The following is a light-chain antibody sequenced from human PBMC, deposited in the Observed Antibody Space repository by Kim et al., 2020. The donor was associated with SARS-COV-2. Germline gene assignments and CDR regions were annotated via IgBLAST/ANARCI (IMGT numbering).Light chain of an antibody. CDR2: YDS. CDR3: QVWDSSSDHPL. CDR1: NIGSKS. V-gene: IGLV3-21*04. Sequence: SYELTQPPSVSVAPGKTARITCGGNNIGSKSVHWYQQKPGQAPALAIYYDSDRPSGIPERFSGSNSGNTATLTISRVEAGDEADYYCQVWDSSSDHPLFG. J-gene: IGLJ3*02.